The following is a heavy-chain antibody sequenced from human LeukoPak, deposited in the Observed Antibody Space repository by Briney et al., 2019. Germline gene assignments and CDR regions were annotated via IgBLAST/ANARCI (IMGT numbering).Heavy chain of an antibody. D-gene: IGHD3-22*01. J-gene: IGHJ4*02. V-gene: IGHV1-2*02. CDR2: INPNSGVT. Sequence: ASVKVSCKASGYTFTGYYMHWVRQAPGQGLEWMGWINPNSGVTNYAQKFQGRVTVTRDTSISTAYMELSRLRSDDPAVYNCARQNYYDSSGNFYALTFDYWGQGTLVTVSS. CDR1: GYTFTGYY. CDR3: ARQNYYDSSGNFYALTFDY.